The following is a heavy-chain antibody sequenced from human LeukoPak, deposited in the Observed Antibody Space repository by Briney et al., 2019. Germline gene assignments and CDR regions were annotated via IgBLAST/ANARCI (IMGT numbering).Heavy chain of an antibody. CDR2: ITPLFGTA. CDR1: GGTFSKYT. V-gene: IGHV1-69*13. J-gene: IGHJ6*02. D-gene: IGHD1-26*01. Sequence: SVKVSCKASGGTFSKYTISWVRQRPGQGLEWMGGITPLFGTANYTQKFQGRVTITADESTSTAYMELSSLRSEDTAVYYCATGGSYYYYGMDVWGQGTTVTVSS. CDR3: ATGGSYYYYGMDV.